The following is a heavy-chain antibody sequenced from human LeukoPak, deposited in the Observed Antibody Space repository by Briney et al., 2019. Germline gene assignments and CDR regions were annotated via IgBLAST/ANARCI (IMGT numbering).Heavy chain of an antibody. CDR2: ISFSGNT. V-gene: IGHV4-34*11. J-gene: IGHJ4*02. CDR3: VREAAVGYYFDS. CDR1: GGSFSGYY. Sequence: SETLSLTCAVYGGSFSGYYWSWIRQPPGKGLEWLGYISFSGNTNYNSSLKSRITISVDPSKNQFFLNLTSPTAADTAVYYCVREAAVGYYFDSWGQGTLVTVSS. D-gene: IGHD1-26*01.